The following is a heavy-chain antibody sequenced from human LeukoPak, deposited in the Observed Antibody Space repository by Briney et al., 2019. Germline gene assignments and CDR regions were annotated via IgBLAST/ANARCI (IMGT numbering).Heavy chain of an antibody. J-gene: IGHJ3*02. CDR3: ARELGYSCYVAFDI. D-gene: IGHD5-12*01. Sequence: PSETLSLTCTVSGGSISSYYWSWIRQPPGKGLEWIGYIYYSGSTNYNPSLKSRVTISVDTSKNQFSLKLSSVTAADTAVYYCARELGYSCYVAFDIWGQGTMVTVSS. CDR1: GGSISSYY. V-gene: IGHV4-59*01. CDR2: IYYSGST.